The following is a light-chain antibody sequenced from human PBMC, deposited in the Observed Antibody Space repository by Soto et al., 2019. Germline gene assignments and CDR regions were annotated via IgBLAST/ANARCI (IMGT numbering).Light chain of an antibody. CDR3: QQYASLPPA. V-gene: IGKV1-33*01. CDR2: DGY. J-gene: IGKJ1*01. CDR1: QDINNY. Sequence: DIQMTQSPSSLSASVGDRVIITCQASQDINNYINWYQQKPGEAPHLLIYDGYNLEIGGRSSFSGRGSGPYFTFTISSLQPEDEATYYCQQYASLPPAFGQGAKVEV.